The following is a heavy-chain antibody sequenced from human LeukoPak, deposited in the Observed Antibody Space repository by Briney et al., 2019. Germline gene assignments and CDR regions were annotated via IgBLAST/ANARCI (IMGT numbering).Heavy chain of an antibody. Sequence: GGSLRLSCAASGFTFSSYWMHWVRQAPGKGLVWVSRINSDGSSTSYADSVKGRFIISRDNAKNTLYLQMNSLRAEDTAVYYCARSPYYYDSSGYLPYWGQGTLVTVSS. CDR2: INSDGSST. D-gene: IGHD3-22*01. CDR1: GFTFSSYW. J-gene: IGHJ4*02. CDR3: ARSPYYYDSSGYLPY. V-gene: IGHV3-74*01.